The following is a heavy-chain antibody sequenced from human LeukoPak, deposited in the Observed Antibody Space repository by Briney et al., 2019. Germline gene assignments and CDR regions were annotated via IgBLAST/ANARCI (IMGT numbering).Heavy chain of an antibody. CDR3: ARDRDIVVVPYWYFDL. Sequence: VASVKVSCKASGGTFSSYAISWVRQAPGQGLEGMGRIIPILGIANYAQKFQGRVTITADKSTSTAYMELSSLRSEDTAVYYCARDRDIVVVPYWYFDLWGRGTLVTVSS. CDR2: IIPILGIA. J-gene: IGHJ2*01. V-gene: IGHV1-69*04. D-gene: IGHD2-2*01. CDR1: GGTFSSYA.